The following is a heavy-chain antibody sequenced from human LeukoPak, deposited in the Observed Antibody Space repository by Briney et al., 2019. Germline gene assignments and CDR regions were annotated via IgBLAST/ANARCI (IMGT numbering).Heavy chain of an antibody. V-gene: IGHV4-59*01. CDR1: GGSMSNYY. D-gene: IGHD3-3*01. Sequence: KPSETLSLTCTVSGGSMSNYYWSWIRQPPGKGLERIGYIFYTGTTKYNPSLNSRVTISVDTSKNHFSLKLSSVTAADTAVYYCARVTYFDFWTGYYFDYWGQGTLVTVSS. CDR2: IFYTGTT. J-gene: IGHJ4*02. CDR3: ARVTYFDFWTGYYFDY.